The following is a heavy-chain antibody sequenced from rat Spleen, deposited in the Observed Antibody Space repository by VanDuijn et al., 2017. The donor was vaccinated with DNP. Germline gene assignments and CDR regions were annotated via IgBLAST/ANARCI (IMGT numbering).Heavy chain of an antibody. CDR1: GFTFSDYY. D-gene: IGHD1-4*01. J-gene: IGHJ4*01. V-gene: IGHV5-25*01. CDR3: ARQELPGYPHYYAMDA. CDR2: ISTNGANS. Sequence: EVQLVESGGGLVQPGRSLKLSCAASGFTFSDYYMAWVLQAPTKGLEWVASISTNGANSYYRDSVKGRFTISRDNAKSTLYLQMNSLRSEDMATYYCARQELPGYPHYYAMDAWGQGTSVTVSS.